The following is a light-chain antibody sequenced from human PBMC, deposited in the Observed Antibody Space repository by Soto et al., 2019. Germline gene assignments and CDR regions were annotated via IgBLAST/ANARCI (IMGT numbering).Light chain of an antibody. V-gene: IGKV3-15*01. CDR2: GAS. CDR1: QSVSSN. CDR3: QQYNNWPVIT. J-gene: IGKJ5*01. Sequence: EIVMTQSPATLSVSPGERATLSCRASQSVSSNLAWYQQKPGQAPRLLIYGASTRATGIPARFSGSGSGTEFTLTISSLQSEDFAVYYCQQYNNWPVITVGQGTRLEIK.